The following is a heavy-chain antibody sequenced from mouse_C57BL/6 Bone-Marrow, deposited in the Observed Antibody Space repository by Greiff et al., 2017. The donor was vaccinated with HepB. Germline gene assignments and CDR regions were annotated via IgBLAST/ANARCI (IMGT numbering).Heavy chain of an antibody. Sequence: VQLQQSGAELVKPGASVKISCKASGYAFSSYWMNWVKQRPGKGLEWIGQIYPGDGDTNYNGKFKGKATLTADKSSSTAYMQLSSLTSEDSAVYFCTGSGLLRSAWFACWGQGTLVTVSA. CDR2: IYPGDGDT. CDR1: GYAFSSYW. CDR3: TGSGLLRSAWFAC. J-gene: IGHJ3*01. V-gene: IGHV1-80*01. D-gene: IGHD1-1*01.